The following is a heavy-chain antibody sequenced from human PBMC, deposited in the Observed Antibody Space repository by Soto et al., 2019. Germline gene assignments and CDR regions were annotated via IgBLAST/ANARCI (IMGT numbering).Heavy chain of an antibody. V-gene: IGHV1-18*01. D-gene: IGHD6-13*01. CDR1: GYSFSNYG. CDR2: ISPSPNET. J-gene: IGHJ5*02. CDR3: ARDWYPRFDP. Sequence: QVHLVQSGPEVRKPGASMKVSCKASGYSFSNYGITWVRQAPGQGLEWMGWISPSPNETNYAQKFQGRVTVTTDTSTTTAYIELRNLQSDDTAVYYCARDWYPRFDPWGPGTLVTVSS.